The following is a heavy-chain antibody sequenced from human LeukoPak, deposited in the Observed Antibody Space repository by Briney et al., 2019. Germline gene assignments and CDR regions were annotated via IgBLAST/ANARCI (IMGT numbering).Heavy chain of an antibody. V-gene: IGHV3-48*01. CDR3: ARDSLVRGLPPWYYYYGMDV. Sequence: GGSLRLSCAASGFTFSSYSMNWVRQAPGKGLEWISYISSSSSTIYYADSVKGRFTISRDNAKNSLYLQMNSLRAEDTAVYYCARDSLVRGLPPWYYYYGMDVWGQGTTVTVSS. D-gene: IGHD3-10*01. CDR1: GFTFSSYS. CDR2: ISSSSSTI. J-gene: IGHJ6*02.